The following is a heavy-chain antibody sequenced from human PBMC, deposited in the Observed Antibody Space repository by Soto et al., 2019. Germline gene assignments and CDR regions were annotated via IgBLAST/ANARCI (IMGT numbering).Heavy chain of an antibody. CDR1: GYTFTSYG. CDR3: AIAHGSGSYCYMDV. CDR2: ISAYNGNT. V-gene: IGHV1-18*01. D-gene: IGHD3-10*01. J-gene: IGHJ6*03. Sequence: GASVKVSCKASGYTFTSYGISWVRQAPGQGLEWMGWISAYNGNTNYAQKLQGRVTMTTDTSTSTAHMELRSLRSDDTAVYYCAIAHGSGSYCYMDVWGKGTTVTVSS.